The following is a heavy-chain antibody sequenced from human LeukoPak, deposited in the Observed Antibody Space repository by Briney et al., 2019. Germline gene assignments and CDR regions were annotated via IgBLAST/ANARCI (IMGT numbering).Heavy chain of an antibody. CDR2: MNPNSGNT. CDR1: GYTFTGYY. D-gene: IGHD1-26*01. Sequence: ASVKVSCKASGYTFTGYYIHWVRQAPGQGLEWMGWMNPNSGNTGYAQKFQGRVTMTRNTPISTAYMELSSLRSEDTAVYYCARASTLEPRIVGASGAFDIWGQGTMVTVSS. J-gene: IGHJ3*02. CDR3: ARASTLEPRIVGASGAFDI. V-gene: IGHV1-8*02.